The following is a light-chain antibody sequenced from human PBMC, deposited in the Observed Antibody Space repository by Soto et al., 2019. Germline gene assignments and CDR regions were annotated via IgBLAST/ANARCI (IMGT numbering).Light chain of an antibody. CDR2: GAS. J-gene: IGKJ3*01. CDR3: QLYGSSPIFT. Sequence: EIVLTQSPGTLSLSPGERATLSCRASQSVSSSYLAWYQQKPGQAPRLLIYGASSRATGIPDRFSGSGSGTVFTLTISRLEPEDFAVYYCQLYGSSPIFTFGPGTKVDIK. V-gene: IGKV3-20*01. CDR1: QSVSSSY.